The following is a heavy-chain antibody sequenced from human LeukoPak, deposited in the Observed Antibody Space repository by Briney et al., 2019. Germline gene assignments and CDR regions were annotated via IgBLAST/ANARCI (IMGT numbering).Heavy chain of an antibody. CDR2: IHTSGST. J-gene: IGHJ6*03. D-gene: IGHD3-10*01. CDR3: ARSVGSGSFGYYYYYMDV. V-gene: IGHV4-4*07. CDR1: GGSISGYY. Sequence: SETLSLTCSVSGGSISGYYWSWIRQPAGKGLEWIGRIHTSGSTNYNPSLKSRVTMSVDTSKNQFSLKLSSVTAADTAVYYCARSVGSGSFGYYYYYMDVWGKGTTVTISS.